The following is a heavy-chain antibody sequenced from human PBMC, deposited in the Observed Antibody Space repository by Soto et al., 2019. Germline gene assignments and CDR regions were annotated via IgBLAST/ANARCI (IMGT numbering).Heavy chain of an antibody. CDR3: RRGLGYCSDGVCRIIDS. CDR2: IYPSDSDT. D-gene: IGHD2-8*01. V-gene: IGHV5-51*01. CDR1: GYSFSTYW. Sequence: PGESLKISCRASGYSFSTYWIAWVRQMPGKGLEWMGIIYPSDSDTRYSPSFQGQVTISADKYISTAYLQWSSLKASDTAMYYCRRGLGYCSDGVCRIIDSWGQGTLVTVSS. J-gene: IGHJ4*02.